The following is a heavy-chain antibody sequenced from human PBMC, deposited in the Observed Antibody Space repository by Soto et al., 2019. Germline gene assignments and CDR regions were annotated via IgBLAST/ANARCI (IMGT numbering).Heavy chain of an antibody. CDR3: ASGKSQMSQDRMGFYYYMDV. Sequence: QVQLVQSGADVKKPGSSVKISCTASGAAFSNYTFTWVRRAPGEGLEWVGRVIPLLDASNYAEKFQDRVTISADRSTSTVYMELSGLRSEDSAIYYCASGKSQMSQDRMGFYYYMDVLGKWTSVTVSS. CDR2: VIPLLDAS. V-gene: IGHV1-69*08. J-gene: IGHJ6*03. D-gene: IGHD2-15*01. CDR1: GAAFSNYT.